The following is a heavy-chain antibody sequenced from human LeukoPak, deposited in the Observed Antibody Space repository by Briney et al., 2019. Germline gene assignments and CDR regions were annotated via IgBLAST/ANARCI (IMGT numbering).Heavy chain of an antibody. CDR1: GGSISSYY. Sequence: SETLSLTYTVSGGSISSYYWSWIRQPPGKGLEWIGYIYYSGSTNYNPSLKSRVTISVDTSKNQFSLKLSSVTAADTAVYYCARLAYSSGLFDYWGQGTLVTVSS. CDR3: ARLAYSSGLFDY. J-gene: IGHJ4*02. CDR2: IYYSGST. D-gene: IGHD6-19*01. V-gene: IGHV4-59*08.